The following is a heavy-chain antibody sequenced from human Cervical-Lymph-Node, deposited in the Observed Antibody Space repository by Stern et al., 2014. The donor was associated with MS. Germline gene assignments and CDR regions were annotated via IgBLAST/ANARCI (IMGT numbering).Heavy chain of an antibody. D-gene: IGHD1-1*01. CDR3: ARSPLGTQTGWFDP. CDR1: GYTFTSYD. J-gene: IGHJ5*02. V-gene: IGHV1-8*01. Sequence: DQLVESGAEVKKPGASVKVSCKASGYTFTSYDINWVRQATGQGLEWMGWMNPNSGNTGYEQKFQGRVTMTRNTSISTAYMELSSLRSEDTAVYYCARSPLGTQTGWFDPWGQGTLVTVSS. CDR2: MNPNSGNT.